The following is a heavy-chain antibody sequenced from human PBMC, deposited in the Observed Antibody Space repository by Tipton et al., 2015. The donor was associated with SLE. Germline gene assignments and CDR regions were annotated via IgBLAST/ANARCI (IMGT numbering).Heavy chain of an antibody. V-gene: IGHV4-59*01. D-gene: IGHD3-10*01. CDR1: GGSISNYY. CDR2: IYYSGST. Sequence: TLSLTCTVSGGSISNYYWYWIRQPPGKGLEWIGYIYYSGSTNYNPSLKSRVTISVDTSNNLFSLNLNSVTAADTAVYYCARDSRWFGDTFYYILDVWGQGTSVTVSS. CDR3: ARDSRWFGDTFYYILDV. J-gene: IGHJ6*02.